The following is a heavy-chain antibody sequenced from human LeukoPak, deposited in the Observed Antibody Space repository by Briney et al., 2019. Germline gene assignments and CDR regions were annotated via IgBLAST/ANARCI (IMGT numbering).Heavy chain of an antibody. CDR3: AKLVVAATVSYYYYGMDV. Sequence: GGSLRLSCAASGFTFSSYGMHWVRQAPGKGLEWVAVISYDGSNKYYADSVKGRFTISRDNSKNTLYLQMNSLRAEDTAVYYCAKLVVAATVSYYYYGMDVWGQGTTVTVSS. CDR2: ISYDGSNK. D-gene: IGHD2-15*01. CDR1: GFTFSSYG. V-gene: IGHV3-30*18. J-gene: IGHJ6*02.